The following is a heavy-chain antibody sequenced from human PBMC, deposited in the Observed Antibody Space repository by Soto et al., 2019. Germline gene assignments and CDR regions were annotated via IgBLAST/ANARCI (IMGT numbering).Heavy chain of an antibody. CDR1: GYSISSGYY. CDR2: IYHSGTT. J-gene: IGHJ5*02. Sequence: ETLSLTCVVSGYSISSGYYWGWIRQPPGKGLEWIGSIYHSGTTYYNPSLKSRVTISLDTSRNQFSLKLTSVTAADTAVYYCARSQLTSSWYAGSWGQGTLVTVSS. CDR3: ARSQLTSSWYAGS. V-gene: IGHV4-38-2*01. D-gene: IGHD6-13*01.